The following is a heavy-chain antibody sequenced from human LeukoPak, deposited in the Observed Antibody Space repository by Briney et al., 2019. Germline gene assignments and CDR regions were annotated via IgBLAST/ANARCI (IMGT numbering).Heavy chain of an antibody. Sequence: GASVKVSCKASGYTFTGYYMHWVRQAPGQGLEWMGWINPNSGGTNYAQKFQGRVTMTRDTSISTAYMELSRLRSDDPAVYYCATFITMVRGVIPPNLFDPWGQGTLVTVSS. D-gene: IGHD3-10*01. V-gene: IGHV1-2*02. CDR1: GYTFTGYY. J-gene: IGHJ5*02. CDR2: INPNSGGT. CDR3: ATFITMVRGVIPPNLFDP.